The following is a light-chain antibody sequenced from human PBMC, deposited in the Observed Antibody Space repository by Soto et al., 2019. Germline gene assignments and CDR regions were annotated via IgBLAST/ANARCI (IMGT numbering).Light chain of an antibody. CDR3: QKYNSAPFT. Sequence: EIVLTQSPGTLSLSPGERATLSCRASQSVGKYLAWYQQKPGQAPRLLIYGASTRATGIPDRFSGSGSGTDFTLTISSLQPEDVATYYCQKYNSAPFTFGPGTKVDIK. CDR2: GAS. CDR1: QSVGKY. V-gene: IGKV3D-15*01. J-gene: IGKJ3*01.